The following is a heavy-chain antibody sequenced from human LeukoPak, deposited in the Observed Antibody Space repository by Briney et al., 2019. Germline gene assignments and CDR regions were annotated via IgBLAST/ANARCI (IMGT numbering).Heavy chain of an antibody. V-gene: IGHV3-13*01. Sequence: GGSLRLSCAPSGFTVSSYDMHWVRHATGKGLEWVSAIGTAGDTYYPGSVKGRFTISRENAKNSLYLQMNSLRAGDTAVYYCARGEPSDSSGWSSFDYWGQGTLVTVSS. CDR1: GFTVSSYD. CDR2: IGTAGDT. CDR3: ARGEPSDSSGWSSFDY. D-gene: IGHD6-19*01. J-gene: IGHJ4*02.